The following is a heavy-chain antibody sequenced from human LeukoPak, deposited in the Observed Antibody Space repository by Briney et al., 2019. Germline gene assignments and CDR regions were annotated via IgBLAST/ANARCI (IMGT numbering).Heavy chain of an antibody. Sequence: GGSLRLSCAASGFTFSSYWMPWVRQAPGKGLVWVSRINSDGSSASYADSVKGRFTISRDNAKNTLYLQMNSLRAEDTAVYYCARGSIAARPDNFDYWGQGTLVTVSS. CDR1: GFTFSSYW. V-gene: IGHV3-74*01. D-gene: IGHD6-6*01. CDR3: ARGSIAARPDNFDY. J-gene: IGHJ4*02. CDR2: INSDGSSA.